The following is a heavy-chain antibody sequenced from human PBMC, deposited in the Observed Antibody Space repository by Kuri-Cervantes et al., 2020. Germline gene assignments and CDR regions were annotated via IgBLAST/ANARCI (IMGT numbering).Heavy chain of an antibody. J-gene: IGHJ4*02. Sequence: GGSLRLSCAASGFTFNTYAMHWVRQAPGKGLEWVANTKEDSSEKNYVDSVKGRFTISRDNAKNSLYLQMNSLRAEDTAVYYCARYNWHYVSYFDLWGQGTLVTVSS. CDR1: GFTFNTYA. D-gene: IGHD1-7*01. CDR3: ARYNWHYVSYFDL. CDR2: TKEDSSEK. V-gene: IGHV3-7*01.